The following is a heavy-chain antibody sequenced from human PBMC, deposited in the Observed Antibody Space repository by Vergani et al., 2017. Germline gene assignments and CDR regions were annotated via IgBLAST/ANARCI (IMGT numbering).Heavy chain of an antibody. D-gene: IGHD6-19*01. V-gene: IGHV3-23*04. CDR2: ISGSGGST. J-gene: IGHJ3*02. CDR1: GFTFSSYA. Sequence: EVQLVESGGGLVQPGGSLRLSCAASGFTFSSYAMSWVRQAPGKGLEWVSAISGSGGSTYYADSVKGRFTISRDNSKNTLYLQMNSLRAEDTAVYYCAKDNGVRQSLPDAFDIWGQGTMVTVSS. CDR3: AKDNGVRQSLPDAFDI.